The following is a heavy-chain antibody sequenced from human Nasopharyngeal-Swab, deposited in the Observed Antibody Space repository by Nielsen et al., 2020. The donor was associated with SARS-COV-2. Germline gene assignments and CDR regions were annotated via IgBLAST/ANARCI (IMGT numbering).Heavy chain of an antibody. CDR1: GGSFIGFY. D-gene: IGHD1-26*01. CDR3: ARAGRVGDAFTGLDV. Sequence: SDTLSLTCPAPGGSFIGFYWNWIRQLPGKGLEWIGEITHNERTNYNPSLRSRVTLSVDTSNNQVSLRLSSVTATDTAVYYCARAGRVGDAFTGLDVWGQGTTVTVSS. V-gene: IGHV4-34*01. CDR2: ITHNERT. J-gene: IGHJ6*02.